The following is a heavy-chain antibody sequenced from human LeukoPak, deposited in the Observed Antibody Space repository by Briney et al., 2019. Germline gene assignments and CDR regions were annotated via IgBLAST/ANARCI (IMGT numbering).Heavy chain of an antibody. D-gene: IGHD2-15*01. CDR1: GFTFSSYG. CDR2: TRYDGSNK. CDR3: AKTRGYCSGGTCSYMDV. J-gene: IGHJ6*03. V-gene: IGHV3-30*02. Sequence: GGTLRLSCAASGFTFSSYGMHWVRQAPGKGLEWVAFTRYDGSNKDYADSVKGRFTISRDNSKNTLYLQMNSLRAEDTAVYYCAKTRGYCSGGTCSYMDVWGKGTTVTVSS.